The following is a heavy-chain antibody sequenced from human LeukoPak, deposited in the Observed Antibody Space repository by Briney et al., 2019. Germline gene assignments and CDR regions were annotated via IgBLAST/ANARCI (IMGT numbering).Heavy chain of an antibody. V-gene: IGHV3-53*01. CDR3: ARDDYGDYVFDY. D-gene: IGHD4-17*01. CDR2: IYSGGST. J-gene: IGHJ4*02. CDR1: GFTVSSNY. Sequence: GGSLRLSCAASGFTVSSNYMSWVRQAPGKGLEWVSVIYSGGSTYYADSVKGRFTISRDNSKNTLYLQMNSLRAEDTAVYYCARDDYGDYVFDYWGQGTLVTVSS.